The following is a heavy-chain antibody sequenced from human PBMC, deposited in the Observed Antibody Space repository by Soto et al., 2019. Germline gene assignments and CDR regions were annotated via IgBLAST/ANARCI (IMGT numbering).Heavy chain of an antibody. D-gene: IGHD3-3*01. Sequence: EVQLVESGGGLAQPGGSLRLSCAASGFTFSSYWMSWVRQAPGKGLEWVANIKQDGSEKYYVDSVKGRFTISRDNAKNSLYLQMNSLRAEDTAVYYCATHMELMIFGVVTLDCWGQGTLVTVSS. CDR3: ATHMELMIFGVVTLDC. CDR1: GFTFSSYW. CDR2: IKQDGSEK. J-gene: IGHJ4*02. V-gene: IGHV3-7*03.